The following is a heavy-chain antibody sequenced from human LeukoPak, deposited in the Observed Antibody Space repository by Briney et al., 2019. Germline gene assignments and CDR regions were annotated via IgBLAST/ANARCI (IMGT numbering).Heavy chain of an antibody. CDR3: ARTLRKRYYYYMDV. J-gene: IGHJ6*03. CDR1: GGTFSSYA. V-gene: IGHV1-69*05. CDR2: IIPIFGTA. D-gene: IGHD4-17*01. Sequence: SVKASCKASGGTFSSYAISWVRQAPGQGLEWMGGIIPIFGTANYAQKFQGRVTITTDESTSTAYMELSSLRSEDTAVYYCARTLRKRYYYYMDVWGKGTTVTVSS.